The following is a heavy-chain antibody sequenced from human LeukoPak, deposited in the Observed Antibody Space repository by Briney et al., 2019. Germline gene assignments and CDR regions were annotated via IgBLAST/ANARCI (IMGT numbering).Heavy chain of an antibody. CDR3: ARVGFYGDYPYYFDY. D-gene: IGHD4-17*01. V-gene: IGHV3-7*01. CDR1: GFTFSSYW. CDR2: IKQDGSEK. Sequence: PGGSLRLSCAASGFTFSSYWMSWVRQASGKGLEWVANIKQDGSEKYYVDSVKGRFTISRDNAKNSLYLQMNSLRAEDTAVYYCARVGFYGDYPYYFDYWGQGTLVTVSS. J-gene: IGHJ4*02.